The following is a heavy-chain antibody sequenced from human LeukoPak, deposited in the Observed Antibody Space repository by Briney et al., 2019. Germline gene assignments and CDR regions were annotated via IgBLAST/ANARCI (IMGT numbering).Heavy chain of an antibody. Sequence: GGSLRLSCAASGFTFSSYAMSWVRQAPGKGLEWVSAISGSGGSTYYADSVKGRFTISRDNAKNSLYLQMNSLRAEDTAVYYCAGDSSGWYTIDYWGQGTLVSVSS. CDR1: GFTFSSYA. J-gene: IGHJ4*02. CDR2: ISGSGGST. D-gene: IGHD6-19*01. CDR3: AGDSSGWYTIDY. V-gene: IGHV3-23*01.